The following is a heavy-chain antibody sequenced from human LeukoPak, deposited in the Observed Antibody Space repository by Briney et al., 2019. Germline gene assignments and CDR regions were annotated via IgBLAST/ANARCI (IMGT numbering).Heavy chain of an antibody. V-gene: IGHV3-30*02. CDR1: GFTFSSYG. CDR2: IEYDGSYK. D-gene: IGHD3-22*01. CDR3: AKSLTYCYDSGDAFDI. J-gene: IGHJ3*02. Sequence: GGSLRLSCAASGFTFSSYGMHWVRQAPGKGLEWVTFIEYDGSYKYYADSVKGRLTISRDNSKNTLYLQMNSLRAEDTAVYYCAKSLTYCYDSGDAFDIWGQGTMVTVSS.